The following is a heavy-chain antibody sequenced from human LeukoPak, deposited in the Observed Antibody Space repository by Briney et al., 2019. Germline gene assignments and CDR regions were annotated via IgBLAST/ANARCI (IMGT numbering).Heavy chain of an antibody. CDR2: LRFDGTTT. V-gene: IGHV3-30*02. Sequence: GGSLRLSCATSGFSFSDYGMYWVRQVPGKGLEWVSFLRFDGTTTAYADSVKGRFTISRDNVDNVVYLQMNSLGAEDTAVYYCARVAVSGPTGWFDSWGQGTLVIASS. CDR1: GFSFSDYG. CDR3: ARVAVSGPTGWFDS. J-gene: IGHJ5*01. D-gene: IGHD2-8*02.